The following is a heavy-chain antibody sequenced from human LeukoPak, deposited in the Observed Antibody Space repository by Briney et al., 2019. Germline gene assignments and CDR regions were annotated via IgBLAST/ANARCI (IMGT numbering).Heavy chain of an antibody. J-gene: IGHJ4*02. D-gene: IGHD3-22*01. CDR1: GFTFSSYA. CDR3: ARAYYDSSGYYYWPAY. CDR2: ISYDGSNK. Sequence: PGGSLRLSCAASGFTFSSYAMHWVRQAPGKGLEWVAVISYDGSNKYYADSVKGRFTISRDNSKNTLYLQMNSLRAEDTAVHYCARAYYDSSGYYYWPAYWGQGTLVTVSS. V-gene: IGHV3-30-3*01.